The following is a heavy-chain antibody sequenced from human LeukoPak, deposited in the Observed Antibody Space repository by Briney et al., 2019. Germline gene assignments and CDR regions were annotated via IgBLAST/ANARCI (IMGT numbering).Heavy chain of an antibody. D-gene: IGHD3-10*01. CDR1: GFTFDDYG. Sequence: GGSLRLSCAASGFTFDDYGMTWVRQAPGKGLVWVSRIASDGSSTTYADSVKGRFSISRDNAKNTLYLQMNSLRVEDTAVYYCAKDLVRGGFVVTTPNYYDGMDVWGQGTTVTVSS. CDR3: AKDLVRGGFVVTTPNYYDGMDV. V-gene: IGHV3-74*01. J-gene: IGHJ6*02. CDR2: IASDGSST.